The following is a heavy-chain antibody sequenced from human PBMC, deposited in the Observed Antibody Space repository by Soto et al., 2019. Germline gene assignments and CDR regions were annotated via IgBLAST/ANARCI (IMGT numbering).Heavy chain of an antibody. D-gene: IGHD5-12*01. CDR3: ARDFWRYSGYHGYDY. V-gene: IGHV1-69*08. CDR2: IIPILGIA. CDR1: GGTFSSYT. J-gene: IGHJ4*02. Sequence: QVQLVQSGAEVKKPGSSVKVSCKASGGTFSSYTISWVRQAPGQGLEWMGRIIPILGIANYAQKFQGRVTITADKSTSTAYMELSSLRSEDTAVYYCARDFWRYSGYHGYDYWGQGTLVTVSS.